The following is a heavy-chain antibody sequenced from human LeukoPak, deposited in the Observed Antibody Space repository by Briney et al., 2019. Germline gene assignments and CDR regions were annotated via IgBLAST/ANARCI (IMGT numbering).Heavy chain of an antibody. CDR1: GGTVSSYA. D-gene: IGHD1-1*01. Sequence: GASVKVSCKASGGTVSSYAISWVRQAPGQGLEWMGRIIPILGIANYAQKFQGRVTITADKSTSTAYMELSSLRSEDTAVYYCASVSTSRSAFDIWGQGTMVTVSS. CDR3: ASVSTSRSAFDI. J-gene: IGHJ3*02. CDR2: IIPILGIA. V-gene: IGHV1-69*04.